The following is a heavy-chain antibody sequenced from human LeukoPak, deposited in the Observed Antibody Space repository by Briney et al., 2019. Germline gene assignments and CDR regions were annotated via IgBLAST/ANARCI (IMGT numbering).Heavy chain of an antibody. V-gene: IGHV1-69*04. J-gene: IGHJ4*02. Sequence: ASVKVSCKASGGTFSSYAISWVRQAPGQGLEWMGRIIPILGIANYAQRFQGRVTITADKSTSTAYMELKSLRSDDTAVYYCARDGDSGPTYGGISHYWGQGTLVTVSS. CDR2: IIPILGIA. CDR3: ARDGDSGPTYGGISHY. D-gene: IGHD4-23*01. CDR1: GGTFSSYA.